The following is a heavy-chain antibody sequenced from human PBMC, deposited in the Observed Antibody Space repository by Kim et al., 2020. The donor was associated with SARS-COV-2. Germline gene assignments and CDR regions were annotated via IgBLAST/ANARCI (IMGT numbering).Heavy chain of an antibody. CDR1: GYTFTSYA. Sequence: ASVKVSCKASGYTFTSYAMHWVRQAPGQRLEWMGWINAGNGNTKYSQKFQGRVTITRDTSASTAYMELSSLRSEDTAVYYCARGPEIWEWELPHYFDYWGQGTLVTVSS. CDR2: INAGNGNT. V-gene: IGHV1-3*01. CDR3: ARGPEIWEWELPHYFDY. J-gene: IGHJ4*02. D-gene: IGHD1-26*01.